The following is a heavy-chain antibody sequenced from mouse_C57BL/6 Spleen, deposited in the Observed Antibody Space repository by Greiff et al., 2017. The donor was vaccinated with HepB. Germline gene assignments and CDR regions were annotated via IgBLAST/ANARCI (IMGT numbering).Heavy chain of an antibody. D-gene: IGHD2-12*01. V-gene: IGHV1-42*01. CDR3: APYSGGAMDY. CDR1: GYSFTGYY. J-gene: IGHJ4*01. CDR2: INPSTGGT. Sequence: EVQLQQSGPELVKPGASVKISCKASGYSFTGYYMNWVKQSPEKSLEWIGEINPSTGGTTYNQTFKAKATLTVDKSSSTAYMQLKSLTSEDSAVYYCAPYSGGAMDYWGQGTSVTVSS.